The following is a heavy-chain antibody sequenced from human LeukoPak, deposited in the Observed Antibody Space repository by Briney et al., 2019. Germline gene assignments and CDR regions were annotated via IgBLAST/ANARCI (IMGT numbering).Heavy chain of an antibody. CDR1: GYPFTTYT. CDR2: IDTNTGNP. CDR3: VRGIGAFDI. D-gene: IGHD3-3*01. Sequence: ASVKVSCKASGYPFTTYTLNWVRQAPGQGLEWMGWIDTNTGNPTYAQAFTGRFVFSLDTSVSTAFLQINSLKAEDTAVYYCVRGIGAFDIWGQGKMVIVSS. V-gene: IGHV7-4-1*02. J-gene: IGHJ3*02.